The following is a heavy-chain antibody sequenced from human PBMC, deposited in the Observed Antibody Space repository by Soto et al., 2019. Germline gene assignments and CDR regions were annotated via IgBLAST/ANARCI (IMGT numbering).Heavy chain of an antibody. CDR1: GGTFSSYA. D-gene: IGHD4-4*01. J-gene: IGHJ4*02. CDR3: ARSDSNYAPFDY. Sequence: SVKVSCKASGGTFSSYAISWVRQAPGQGLEWMGRIIPILGIANYAQKFQGRVTITADKSTSTAYMELSSLRSEDTAVYYCARSDSNYAPFDYWGQGTLVTVSS. V-gene: IGHV1-69*04. CDR2: IIPILGIA.